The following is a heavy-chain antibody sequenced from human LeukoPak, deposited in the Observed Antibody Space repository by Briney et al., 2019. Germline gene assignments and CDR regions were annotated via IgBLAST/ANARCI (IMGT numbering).Heavy chain of an antibody. Sequence: ASVKVSCKASGYTFTSNYIHWVRQAPGQGLEWMGMIYPRDGSTSYAQKFQGRVTVTRDTSTSTVHMELSGLRSEDTAVYYCARNQEGFDYWGQGTLVTVSS. CDR3: ARNQEGFDY. CDR1: GYTFTSNY. CDR2: IYPRDGST. J-gene: IGHJ4*02. V-gene: IGHV1-46*01.